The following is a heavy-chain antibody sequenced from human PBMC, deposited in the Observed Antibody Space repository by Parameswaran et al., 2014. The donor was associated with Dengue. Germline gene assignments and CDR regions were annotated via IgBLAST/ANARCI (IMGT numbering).Heavy chain of an antibody. V-gene: IGHV4-59*01. J-gene: IGHJ4*02. CDR3: ARGSDTADY. Sequence: AISSARWIRQPPGKGLEWIGYIYYSGSTNYNPSLKSRVTISVDTSKNQFSLKLSSVTAADTAVYYCARGSDTADYWGQGTLVTVSS. CDR1: AISSA. CDR2: IYYSGST.